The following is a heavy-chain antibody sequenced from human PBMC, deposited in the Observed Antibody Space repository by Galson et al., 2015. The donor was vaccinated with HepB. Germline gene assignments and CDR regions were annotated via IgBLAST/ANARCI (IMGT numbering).Heavy chain of an antibody. Sequence: SLRLSCAASGFPFNNAWMTWVRQAPGMGLEWVGRIKSKTDGETTDYAVPVKGRFTISRDDSKNRLYLQMNSLRPEDTAVYYCTTDVYYSTYWSWLDPWGQGTLVTVSS. V-gene: IGHV3-15*01. CDR1: GFPFNNAW. D-gene: IGHD2-8*02. CDR3: TTDVYYSTYWSWLDP. CDR2: IKSKTDGETT. J-gene: IGHJ5*02.